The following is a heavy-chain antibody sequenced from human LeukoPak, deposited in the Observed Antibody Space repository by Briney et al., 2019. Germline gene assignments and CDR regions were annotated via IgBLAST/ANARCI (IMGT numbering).Heavy chain of an antibody. CDR2: IYYSGST. J-gene: IGHJ5*02. CDR3: ARESRYSYGYWFDP. V-gene: IGHV4-59*01. Sequence: SVTLSLTCTVSGGSISSYYWSWIRQPPGKGLEWIGYIYYSGSTNYNPSLKSRVTISVDTSKNQFSLKLSSVTAADTAVYYCARESRYSYGYWFDPWGQGTLVTVSS. D-gene: IGHD5-18*01. CDR1: GGSISSYY.